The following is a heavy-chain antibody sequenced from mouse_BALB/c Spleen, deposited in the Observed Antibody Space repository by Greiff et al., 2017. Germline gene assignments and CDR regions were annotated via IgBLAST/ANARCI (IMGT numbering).Heavy chain of an antibody. V-gene: IGHV2-9*02. CDR2: IWAGGST. D-gene: IGHD3-1*01. CDR1: GFSLTSYG. Sequence: VKLMESGPGLVAPSQSLSLTCTVSGFSLTSYGVHWVRQPPGKGLEWLGVIWAGGSTNYNSALMSRLSISKDNSKSQVFLKMNSLQTDDTAMYYCARDKSGNYCDYWGQGTTLTVSS. J-gene: IGHJ2*01. CDR3: ARDKSGNYCDY.